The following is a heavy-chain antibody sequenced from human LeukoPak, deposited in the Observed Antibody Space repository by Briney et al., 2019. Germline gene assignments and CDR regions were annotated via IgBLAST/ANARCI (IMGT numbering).Heavy chain of an antibody. Sequence: GGSLRLSCAASGFILSNYAMNWVRQAPGKGLEWVSAITGSGGDTYYTDSVKGRFTISRDNAKNTLSLQMNGLRVEDTALHYCTRTTAADSWGQGTLVTVSS. CDR1: GFILSNYA. J-gene: IGHJ5*02. CDR2: ITGSGGDT. V-gene: IGHV3-23*01. D-gene: IGHD6-13*01. CDR3: TRTTAADS.